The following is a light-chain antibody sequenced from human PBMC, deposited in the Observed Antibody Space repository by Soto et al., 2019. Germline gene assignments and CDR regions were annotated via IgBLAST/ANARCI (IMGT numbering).Light chain of an antibody. CDR2: EVD. CDR1: ISDVGGYNY. V-gene: IGLV2-14*01. CDR3: SSCTSSNTVV. Sequence: QSVLTQPASVSGSPGQSITISCTGTISDVGGYNYVSWYQQHPGKAPKLMIYEVDSRPSGVSNRFSGSKSGNTASLTISGPQAEDEADYYCSSCTSSNTVVFGGGTKVTVL. J-gene: IGLJ2*01.